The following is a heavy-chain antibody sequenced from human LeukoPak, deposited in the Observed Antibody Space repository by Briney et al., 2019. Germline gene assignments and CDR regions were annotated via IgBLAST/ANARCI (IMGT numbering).Heavy chain of an antibody. Sequence: SETLSLTCTVSGGSISSYYWSWIRQPPGKGLEWIGYIYCSGSTNYNPSLKSRVTISVDTSKNQFSLKLSSVTAADTAVYYFARDSSGSGWYATDYWGQGTLVTVSS. CDR3: ARDSSGSGWYATDY. CDR2: IYCSGST. CDR1: GGSISSYY. J-gene: IGHJ4*02. V-gene: IGHV4-59*01. D-gene: IGHD6-19*01.